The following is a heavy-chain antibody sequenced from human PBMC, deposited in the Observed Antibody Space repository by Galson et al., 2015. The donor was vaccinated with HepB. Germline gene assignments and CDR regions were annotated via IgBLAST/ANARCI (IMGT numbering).Heavy chain of an antibody. CDR2: MNPYSGST. D-gene: IGHD1-14*01. CDR1: GYTFTDYD. J-gene: IGHJ4*02. Sequence: SVKVSCKASGYTFTDYDIHWLRQTTGQGPEWMGWMNPYSGSTAYAQRFQGRLNMTRDTSTDTAYMELNSLTYEDTAVYFCARVYIKIEPRGFEYWGQGALVTVSS. CDR3: ARVYIKIEPRGFEY. V-gene: IGHV1-8*01.